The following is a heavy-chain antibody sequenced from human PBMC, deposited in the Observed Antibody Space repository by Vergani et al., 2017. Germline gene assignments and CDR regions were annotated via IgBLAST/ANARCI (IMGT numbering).Heavy chain of an antibody. J-gene: IGHJ1*01. CDR2: ICHTEDT. CDR3: ASLYYDFWSGYPRGYFQH. CDR1: GDSISSNNC. V-gene: IGHV4-4*03. D-gene: IGHD3-3*01. Sequence: QVQLQESGPGLVKPPGTLSLTCAVSGDSISSNNCWTWVRQPPGKGLEWIGEICHTEDTKYSPSLKSRVTVSVDESRNLFSLRLNSVTAADTAVYYCASLYYDFWSGYPRGYFQHWGQGTLVTVSS.